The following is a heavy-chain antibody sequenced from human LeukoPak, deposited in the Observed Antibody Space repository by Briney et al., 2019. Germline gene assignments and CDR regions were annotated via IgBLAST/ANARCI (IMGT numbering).Heavy chain of an antibody. CDR2: ISGSGGST. D-gene: IGHD5-18*01. V-gene: IGHV3-23*01. J-gene: IGHJ4*02. CDR1: GFNFSNDA. Sequence: GGSLRLACAASGFNFSNDAISSVRQAPGKVLEWVSAISGSGGSTYYADSVNGRFTISRNNSKYTLYLQMNSLRAEDTAVYYCANTKPTRGYSYGYDYWGQGTLVTVSS. CDR3: ANTKPTRGYSYGYDY.